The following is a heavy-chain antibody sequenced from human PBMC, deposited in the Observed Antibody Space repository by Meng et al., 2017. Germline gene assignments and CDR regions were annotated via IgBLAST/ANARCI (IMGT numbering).Heavy chain of an antibody. CDR1: GFTFSSYA. CDR3: ARENGADYYDSSGSPKHGMDV. CDR2: ISYDGSNK. Sequence: GESLKISCAASGFTFSSYAMHWVHQAPGKGLEWVAVISYDGSNKYYADSVKGRFTISRDNSKNTLYLQMNSLRAEDTAVYYCARENGADYYDSSGSPKHGMDVWGQGTTVTVSS. V-gene: IGHV3-30*01. J-gene: IGHJ6*02. D-gene: IGHD3-22*01.